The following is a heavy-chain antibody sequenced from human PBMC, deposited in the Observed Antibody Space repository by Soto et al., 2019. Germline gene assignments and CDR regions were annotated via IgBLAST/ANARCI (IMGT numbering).Heavy chain of an antibody. Sequence: QVQLVQSGAEVKTPGSSLKVSCTVSGSRFSNYVISWVRQAPGHGLEWLGRIIPIFNTTQYAQKFQGRVTITADKSRNTASLELSSLTSDDTAVYYCAREGRGKKAGYNGLVSLGYWGQGTLVTVSS. CDR3: AREGRGKKAGYNGLVSLGY. CDR2: IIPIFNTT. V-gene: IGHV1-69*06. CDR1: GSRFSNYV. D-gene: IGHD2-2*02. J-gene: IGHJ4*02.